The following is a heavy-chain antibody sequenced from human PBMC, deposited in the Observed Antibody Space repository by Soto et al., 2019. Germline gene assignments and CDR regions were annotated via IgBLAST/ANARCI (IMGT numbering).Heavy chain of an antibody. CDR1: GFTFRGYS. D-gene: IGHD5-18*01. J-gene: IGHJ6*02. CDR2: ISYDRSIK. Sequence: GVSLRLSCAASGFTFRGYSMHWVRQAPGRGLEWVALISYDRSIKYYADSVRGRFTISRDNSKNKLYLQMNSLRAEDTAVYYCANSEYSRYKNIDVWGQGTTVTVSS. CDR3: ANSEYSRYKNIDV. V-gene: IGHV3-30*18.